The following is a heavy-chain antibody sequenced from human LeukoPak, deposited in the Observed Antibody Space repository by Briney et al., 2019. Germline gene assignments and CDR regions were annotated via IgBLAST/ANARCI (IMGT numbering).Heavy chain of an antibody. Sequence: PGGSLRLSCAASGFTFSSNYMSRVRQAPGKGLEWVSVIYSGGSTYYADSVKGRFSISRDNSKDTLYLQMNSLRAEDTAVYYCARDHPSIAAAGPFDYWGQGTLVTVSS. D-gene: IGHD6-13*01. CDR1: GFTFSSNY. V-gene: IGHV3-66*02. CDR2: IYSGGST. J-gene: IGHJ4*02. CDR3: ARDHPSIAAAGPFDY.